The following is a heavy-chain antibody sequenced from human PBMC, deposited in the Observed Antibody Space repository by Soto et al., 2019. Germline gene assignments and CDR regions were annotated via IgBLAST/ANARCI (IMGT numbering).Heavy chain of an antibody. Sequence: GGSLRLSCAASGFTFSSYWMHWVRQAPGKGLVWVSRINSDGSSTSYADSVKGRFTISXXXAXXTXXLXXNCXRAXDTAVYYCARATRTTRFPVHWGQGTLVTVSS. D-gene: IGHD1-7*01. CDR2: INSDGSST. CDR3: ARATRTTRFPVH. J-gene: IGHJ4*02. CDR1: GFTFSSYW. V-gene: IGHV3-74*01.